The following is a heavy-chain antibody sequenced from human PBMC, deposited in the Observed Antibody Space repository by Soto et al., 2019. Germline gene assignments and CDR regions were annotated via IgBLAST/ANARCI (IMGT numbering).Heavy chain of an antibody. CDR1: GFTFSSYS. J-gene: IGHJ6*02. CDR2: ISSSSSTI. D-gene: IGHD2-8*01. CDR3: AKDSGCPNGQGGYYYGMDV. Sequence: GGSLRLSCAASGFTFSSYSMNWVRQAPGKGLEWVSYISSSSSTIYYADSVKGRFTISRDNAKNSLYLQMNSLRAEDTAVYYCAKDSGCPNGQGGYYYGMDVWGQGTTDTVSS. V-gene: IGHV3-48*01.